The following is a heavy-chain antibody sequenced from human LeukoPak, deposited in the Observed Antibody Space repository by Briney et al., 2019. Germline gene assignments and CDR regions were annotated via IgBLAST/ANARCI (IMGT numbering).Heavy chain of an antibody. D-gene: IGHD2-2*01. CDR1: GYTFTGYY. Sequence: ASVKVSCKASGYTFTGYYMHWVRQAPGQGLEWMGWINPNSGGTNYAQKFQGRVTMTRDTSISTAYMELSRLRSDDTAVYYCARDLSGLLLSGHFDYWGQGTLVTVSS. V-gene: IGHV1-2*02. CDR3: ARDLSGLLLSGHFDY. J-gene: IGHJ4*02. CDR2: INPNSGGT.